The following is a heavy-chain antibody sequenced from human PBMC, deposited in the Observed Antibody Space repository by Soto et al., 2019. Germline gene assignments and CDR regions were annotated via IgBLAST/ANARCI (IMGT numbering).Heavy chain of an antibody. D-gene: IGHD3-16*01. CDR3: ARAWGGNYNWFDP. V-gene: IGHV4-30-4*01. J-gene: IGHJ5*02. Sequence: PSETLSLTCTVSGGSISSGDYYWSWIRQPPGKGLEWIGYIYYSGSTYYNPSLKSRVTISVDTSKNQFSLKLSSVTAADTAVYYCARAWGGNYNWFDPWGQGTQVTVS. CDR2: IYYSGST. CDR1: GGSISSGDYY.